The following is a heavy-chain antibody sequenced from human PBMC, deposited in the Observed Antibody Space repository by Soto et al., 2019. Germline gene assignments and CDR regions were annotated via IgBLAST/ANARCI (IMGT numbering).Heavy chain of an antibody. CDR3: AKAVGATDYYYYGMDV. CDR1: GFTFSSYA. Sequence: EVQLLESGGGLVQPGGSLRLSCAASGFTFSSYAMSWVRQAPGKGLEWVSAISGSGGSTYYADSVKGRFTISRDNSKNTLYLQMNSLRAEDTAVYYCAKAVGATDYYYYGMDVWSQGTTVTVSS. J-gene: IGHJ6*02. D-gene: IGHD1-26*01. V-gene: IGHV3-23*01. CDR2: ISGSGGST.